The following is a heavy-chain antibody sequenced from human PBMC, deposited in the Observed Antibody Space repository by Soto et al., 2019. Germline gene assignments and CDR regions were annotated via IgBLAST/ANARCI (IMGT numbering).Heavy chain of an antibody. CDR3: AKHGPQYSSSLTHY. V-gene: IGHV3-23*01. Sequence: EVQLLESGGGLVQPGESLRLSCAGSGFTFNNYAMTWVRQAPGKGPEWVSAISGGGDTTYYAYSVKGRFTISRDNSKNTRYLQMNSLRAEDTAVYYCAKHGPQYSSSLTHYWGQGTLVTVSS. J-gene: IGHJ4*02. CDR2: ISGGGDTT. CDR1: GFTFNNYA. D-gene: IGHD6-13*01.